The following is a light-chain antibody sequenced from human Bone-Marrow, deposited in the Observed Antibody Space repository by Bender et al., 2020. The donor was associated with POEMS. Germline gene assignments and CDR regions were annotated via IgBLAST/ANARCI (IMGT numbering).Light chain of an antibody. CDR1: SGDVGSYNV. Sequence: QSALTQPASVSGSPGQLITISCTGTSGDVGSYNVVSWYQQHPGKAPKLLIYDVSKRPSGVSSRFSGSKSGNTASLTISGRQAEDEADYYCSSYAGRGTLVFGGGTKLTVL. CDR2: DVS. J-gene: IGLJ2*01. V-gene: IGLV2-23*02. CDR3: SSYAGRGTLV.